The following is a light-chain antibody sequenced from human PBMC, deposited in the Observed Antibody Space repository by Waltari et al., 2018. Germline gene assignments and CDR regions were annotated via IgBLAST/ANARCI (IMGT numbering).Light chain of an antibody. CDR1: QSVGRY. Sequence: EIVLTQSPGTLSLSPGERATLSCRASQSVGRYLAWYKQQHGQAPRLLIYDASTRATGIPDRFSGGGYGTDFSLTISRLEPEDCAVYYCQMYVRLPVTFGQGTKVEI. CDR3: QMYVRLPVT. CDR2: DAS. J-gene: IGKJ1*01. V-gene: IGKV3-20*01.